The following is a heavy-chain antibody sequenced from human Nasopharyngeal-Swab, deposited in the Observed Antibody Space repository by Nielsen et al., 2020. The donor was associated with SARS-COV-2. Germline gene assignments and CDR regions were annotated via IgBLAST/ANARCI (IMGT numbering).Heavy chain of an antibody. CDR3: ARRIAVAGMNYFDY. Sequence: SETLSLTCTVSGGSISSSSYYWGWIRQPPGKGLEWIGSIYYSGSTYYNPSLKSRVTISVDTSKNQFSLKLSSVTAADTVVYYCARRIAVAGMNYFDYWGQGTLVTVSS. V-gene: IGHV4-39*01. CDR1: GGSISSSSYY. J-gene: IGHJ4*02. D-gene: IGHD6-19*01. CDR2: IYYSGST.